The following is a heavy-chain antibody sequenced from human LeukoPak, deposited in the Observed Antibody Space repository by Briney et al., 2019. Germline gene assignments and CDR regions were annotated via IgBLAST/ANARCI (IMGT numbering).Heavy chain of an antibody. V-gene: IGHV3-23*01. CDR3: AKDLDYGYDY. CDR1: GFTFSTYA. CDR2: IGGYDGTT. D-gene: IGHD4-17*01. Sequence: GGSLRLSCAASGFTFSTYAMSWVRQAPGKGLEWVSAIGGYDGTTYYADSVKGRFTISRDNSKNTLHLQMNSLRAEDTAVYYCAKDLDYGYDYWGQGTLVTVSS. J-gene: IGHJ4*02.